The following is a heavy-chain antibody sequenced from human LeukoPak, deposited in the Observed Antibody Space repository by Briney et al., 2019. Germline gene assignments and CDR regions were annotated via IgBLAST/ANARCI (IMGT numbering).Heavy chain of an antibody. CDR1: GYTFTSYV. J-gene: IGHJ3*02. CDR3: ARYGSGDVFDI. V-gene: IGHV1-8*01. CDR2: MTPNSDNT. Sequence: ASVKVSCKASGYTFTSYVINCVPQATGQGLEWVGWMTPNSDNTGYAQKFQGRVTMTRNTSISTAYMELSSLRSEDTAVYYCARYGSGDVFDIWGQGTMVTVSS. D-gene: IGHD3-10*01.